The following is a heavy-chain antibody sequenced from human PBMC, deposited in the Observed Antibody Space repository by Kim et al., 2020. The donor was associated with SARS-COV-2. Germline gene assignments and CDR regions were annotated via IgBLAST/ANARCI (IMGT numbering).Heavy chain of an antibody. CDR3: ARVLVLGPGGVYYFDY. V-gene: IGHV1-46*01. CDR1: GYTFTSYY. D-gene: IGHD3-16*01. J-gene: IGHJ4*02. Sequence: ASVKVSCKASGYTFTSYYMHWVRQAPGQGLEWMGIINPSGGSTSYAQKFQGRVTMTRDTSTSTVYMELSSLRSEDTAVYYCARVLVLGPGGVYYFDYWGQGTLVTVSS. CDR2: INPSGGST.